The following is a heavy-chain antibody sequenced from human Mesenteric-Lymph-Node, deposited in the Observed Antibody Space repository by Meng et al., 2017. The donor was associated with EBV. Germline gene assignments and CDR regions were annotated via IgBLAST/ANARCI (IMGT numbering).Heavy chain of an antibody. V-gene: IGHV1-69*01. Sequence: QVELVQAGDGGKKHESLLKVSCKASGGSFRGNAISWVRQAPGQGLEWMGGIVAVFGTTHYAHKFQGRVTITADESTSTVYMELSSLRSEDTAVYYCARQGNYYGSGTHAHFDYWGQGALVTVSS. CDR1: GGSFRGNA. J-gene: IGHJ4*02. D-gene: IGHD3-10*01. CDR2: IVAVFGTT. CDR3: ARQGNYYGSGTHAHFDY.